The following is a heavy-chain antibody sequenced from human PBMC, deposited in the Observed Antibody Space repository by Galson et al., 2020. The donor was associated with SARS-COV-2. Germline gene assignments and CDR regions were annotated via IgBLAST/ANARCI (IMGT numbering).Heavy chain of an antibody. J-gene: IGHJ4*02. V-gene: IGHV4-38-2*01. D-gene: IGHD3-3*01. CDR3: ARDGTYYDFWSDTNFDY. Sequence: SQTLSLTCAVSGYFISSGYFWGWIRQPPGTGPQWIGRIYHSGNTYYNPSLQSPVTISVDTSKNQFSLKLKSVTAADTAVYYCARDGTYYDFWSDTNFDYWGQGTLVTVSS. CDR2: IYHSGNT. CDR1: GYFISSGYF.